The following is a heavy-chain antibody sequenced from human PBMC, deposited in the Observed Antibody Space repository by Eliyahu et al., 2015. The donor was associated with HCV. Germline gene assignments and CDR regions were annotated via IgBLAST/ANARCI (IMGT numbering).Heavy chain of an antibody. J-gene: IGHJ4*02. V-gene: IGHV3-33*01. CDR3: ARGNDYLSGPVQSYFDY. CDR1: GFTFNDYG. D-gene: IGHD3-16*01. CDR2: IWHDGNYK. Sequence: QVHLVESGGGVVHPGKSLXLSCAASGFTFNDYGMDWVRQAPGKVLEWVAVIWHDGNYKSYSDSVKGRFTISRDNSQNTLFLHMNNLRAEDTAVYYCARGNDYLSGPVQSYFDYWGQGVLVTVSS.